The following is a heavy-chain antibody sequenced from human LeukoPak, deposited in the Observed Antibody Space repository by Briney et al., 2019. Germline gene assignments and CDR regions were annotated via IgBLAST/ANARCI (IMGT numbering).Heavy chain of an antibody. CDR2: IIPIFGTA. D-gene: IGHD2-2*01. Sequence: GASVKVSCKASGCTFSSYAISWVRQAPGQGLEWMGRIIPIFGTANYAQKFQGRVTITADKSTSTAYMELSSLRSEDTAVYYCATGGGCSSTSCYAETFDYWGQGTLVTVSS. J-gene: IGHJ4*02. CDR3: ATGGGCSSTSCYAETFDY. CDR1: GCTFSSYA. V-gene: IGHV1-69*06.